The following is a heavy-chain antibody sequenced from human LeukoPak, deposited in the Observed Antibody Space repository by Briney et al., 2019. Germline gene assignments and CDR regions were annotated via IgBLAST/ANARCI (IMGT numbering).Heavy chain of an antibody. CDR3: ATPSGSYYRYFDY. D-gene: IGHD1-26*01. CDR1: GGTFSSYA. CDR2: IIPIFGTA. Sequence: SVKVSCKASGGTFSSYAISWVRQAPGQGLEWMGGIIPIFGTANYAQKFQGRVTMTEDTSTDTAYMELSSLRSEDTAVYYCATPSGSYYRYFDYWGQGTLVTVSS. V-gene: IGHV1-69*06. J-gene: IGHJ4*02.